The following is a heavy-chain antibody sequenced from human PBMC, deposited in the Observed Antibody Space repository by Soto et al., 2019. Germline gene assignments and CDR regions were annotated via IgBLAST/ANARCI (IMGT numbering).Heavy chain of an antibody. Sequence: EEQLVESGGGLIKPGGSLRLSCVVSGFTFSDYTLNWVRQAPGRGLEWVSSISTTSSDIYYADSVKGRFTISRDNAKDSMCLQTNIMTSASAAVYYCTRNSSSAHTPSYSYYYIDV. J-gene: IGHJ6*03. CDR3: TRNSSSAHTPSYSYYYIDV. V-gene: IGHV3-21*01. CDR2: ISTTSSDI. CDR1: GFTFSDYT. D-gene: IGHD2-15*01.